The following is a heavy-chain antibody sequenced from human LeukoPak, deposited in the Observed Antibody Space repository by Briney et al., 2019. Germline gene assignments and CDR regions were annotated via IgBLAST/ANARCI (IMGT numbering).Heavy chain of an antibody. CDR3: AKDRGDGYPTHFDC. D-gene: IGHD5-24*01. Sequence: GGSLRLSCAASGFTFNIYGMHWVRQAPGKGLEWVAFIRYDGSNKYYADSVKGRFTISRDNSKNTLYLQMNSLRVEDTAVYYCAKDRGDGYPTHFDCWGQGTLVTVSS. CDR1: GFTFNIYG. V-gene: IGHV3-30*02. J-gene: IGHJ4*02. CDR2: IRYDGSNK.